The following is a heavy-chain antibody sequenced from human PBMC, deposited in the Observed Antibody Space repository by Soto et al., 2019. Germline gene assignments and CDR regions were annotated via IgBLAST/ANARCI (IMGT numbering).Heavy chain of an antibody. V-gene: IGHV3-23*01. CDR1: GFTFNNYA. CDR2: ISGSGATP. J-gene: IGHJ4*02. Sequence: EVQLLESGGGLLQPGGSLRLSCSASGFTFNNYAMAWVRQAPGEGLEWVSGISGSGATPYYADSVKGRFTISRDNSKNPLLLQMSSLSAEDTAVYFCAKAGYCTGVSCYFYYFDSWGQGTLVTVSS. CDR3: AKAGYCTGVSCYFYYFDS. D-gene: IGHD2-15*01.